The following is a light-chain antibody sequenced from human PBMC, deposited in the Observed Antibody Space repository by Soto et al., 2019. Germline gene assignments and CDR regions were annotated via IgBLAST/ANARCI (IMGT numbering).Light chain of an antibody. V-gene: IGLV2-14*02. CDR3: SSYTSSSTVV. Sequence: QSALTQPASVSGSPGQSITISCTGTSSDVANYNLVSWYQHHPGKAPQLIIYEVSNRPSGVSNRFSGSKSGNTASLTISGLQAEDEADYYCSSYTSSSTVVFGGGTKLTVL. CDR1: SSDVANYNL. J-gene: IGLJ2*01. CDR2: EVS.